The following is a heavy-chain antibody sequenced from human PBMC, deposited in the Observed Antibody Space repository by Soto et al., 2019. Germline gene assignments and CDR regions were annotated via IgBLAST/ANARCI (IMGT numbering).Heavy chain of an antibody. D-gene: IGHD2-15*01. J-gene: IGHJ2*01. Sequence: ASVKVSCKASGCTFTSYDINWVRQATGQGLEWMGWMNPNSGSTGYAQKFQGRVTMTRNTSISTAYMELSSLRSEDTAVYYCARAGEIGYCSGGSCQYWYFDLWGRGTLVTVSS. CDR1: GCTFTSYD. V-gene: IGHV1-8*01. CDR3: ARAGEIGYCSGGSCQYWYFDL. CDR2: MNPNSGST.